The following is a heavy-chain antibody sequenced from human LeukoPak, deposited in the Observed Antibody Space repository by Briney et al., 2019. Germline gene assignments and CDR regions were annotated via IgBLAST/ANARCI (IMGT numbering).Heavy chain of an antibody. D-gene: IGHD6-13*01. CDR1: GYSFTSYW. Sequence: GESLKISCKGSGYSFTSYWIGWVRQMPGKGLEWMGIIYPGDSDTRYSPSFQGQVTISADKSISTAYLQWSSLKASDTAMYYCARGASSSWYGIYYYYYMDVWGKGTTVTVSS. CDR2: IYPGDSDT. J-gene: IGHJ6*03. V-gene: IGHV5-51*01. CDR3: ARGASSSWYGIYYYYYMDV.